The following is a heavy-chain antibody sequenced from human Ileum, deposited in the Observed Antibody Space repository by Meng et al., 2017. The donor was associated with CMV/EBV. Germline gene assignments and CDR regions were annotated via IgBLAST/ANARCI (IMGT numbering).Heavy chain of an antibody. J-gene: IGHJ3*01. CDR3: VKISDYNIWGAFDV. V-gene: IGHV3-21*04. D-gene: IGHD4/OR15-4a*01. CDR2: FSTSSSYI. Sequence: GGSLRLSCAASGFTFSSYSMTWVRQAPGKGLEWVSSFSTSSSYIFYADSVKGRFTISRDNAKNSLYLQMHSLTAEDTAIYYCVKISDYNIWGAFDVWGPGTLVTVSS. CDR1: GFTFSSYS.